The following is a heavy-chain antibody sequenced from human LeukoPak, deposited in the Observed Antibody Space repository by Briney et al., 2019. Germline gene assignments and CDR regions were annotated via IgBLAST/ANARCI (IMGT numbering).Heavy chain of an antibody. J-gene: IGHJ3*02. CDR1: GFTFSDYY. V-gene: IGHV3-11*06. CDR3: ASGSGSRDDAFDI. CDR2: ISSSSSYI. Sequence: GGSLRLSCAVSGFTFSDYYMSWIRQAPGKGMEWVSSISSSSSYIFYADSVKGRFTLSRDNAKNSLYLQMNSLRAEDTAVYYCASGSGSRDDAFDIWGQGTMVTVSS. D-gene: IGHD1-26*01.